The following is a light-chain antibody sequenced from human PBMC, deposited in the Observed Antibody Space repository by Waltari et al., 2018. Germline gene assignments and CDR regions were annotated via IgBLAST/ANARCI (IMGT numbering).Light chain of an antibody. CDR1: QDISNF. CDR3: QQYDNWPIT. CDR2: DAS. Sequence: DIQMTQSPSSLSASVGDRVTITCRASQDISNFINWYQQKPGKAPKLLIFDASRLQPGVPSRFRGSGSGTDFSFVISSLQSEDFAVYYCQQYDNWPITFGQGTRLEIK. V-gene: IGKV1-33*01. J-gene: IGKJ5*01.